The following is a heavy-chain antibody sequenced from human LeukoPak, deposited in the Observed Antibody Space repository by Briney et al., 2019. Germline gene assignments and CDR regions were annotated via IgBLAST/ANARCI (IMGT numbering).Heavy chain of an antibody. V-gene: IGHV4-59*12. CDR3: ARAYSNYRWFDP. D-gene: IGHD4-11*01. J-gene: IGHJ5*02. Sequence: SETLSLTCTVSGGSITSYYWSWVRQPPGKRLELIGYIYYTGSTNYNPSLRSRATISVDTSKNQFSLKLSSVTAADTAVYYCARAYSNYRWFDPWGQGTLVTVSS. CDR2: IYYTGST. CDR1: GGSITSYY.